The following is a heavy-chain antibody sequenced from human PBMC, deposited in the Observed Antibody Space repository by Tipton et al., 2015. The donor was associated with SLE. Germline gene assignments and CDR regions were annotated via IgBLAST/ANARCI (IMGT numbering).Heavy chain of an antibody. V-gene: IGHV4-61*01. Sequence: TLSLTCTVSGGSISSSSYYWSWIRQPPGKGLEWIGYIYYSGSTNYNPSLKSRVTISVDTSKNQFSLKLSSVTAADTAVYYYAREPRPRGALKGAFDIWGQGTMVTVSS. CDR1: GGSISSSSYY. J-gene: IGHJ3*02. CDR2: IYYSGST. CDR3: AREPRPRGALKGAFDI.